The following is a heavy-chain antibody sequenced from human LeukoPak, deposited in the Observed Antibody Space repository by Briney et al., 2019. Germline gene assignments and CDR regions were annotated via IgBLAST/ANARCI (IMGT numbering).Heavy chain of an antibody. CDR3: ARDSLDYYDSSGYYLGDY. D-gene: IGHD3-22*01. Sequence: ASVKVSCKASGYTFNSYGVSWVRQAPGQGLEWMGWISAYNGNTNYAQKLQGRVTMTTDTSTSTAYMELRSLRSDDTAVYYCARDSLDYYDSSGYYLGDYWGQGTLVTVSS. V-gene: IGHV1-18*01. CDR1: GYTFNSYG. J-gene: IGHJ4*02. CDR2: ISAYNGNT.